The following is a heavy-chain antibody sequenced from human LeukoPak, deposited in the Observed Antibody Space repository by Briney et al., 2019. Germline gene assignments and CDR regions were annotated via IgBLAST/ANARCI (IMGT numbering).Heavy chain of an antibody. J-gene: IGHJ6*04. Sequence: ASVKVSCKASGYTFTSYGISWVRQAPGQGLEWMGWISAYNGNTNYAQKLQGRVTMTTDTSTSTAYMELRSLRSDDTAVYYCARDDYDILTGYFRGMDVWGKGTTVTVSS. CDR3: ARDDYDILTGYFRGMDV. CDR2: ISAYNGNT. CDR1: GYTFTSYG. D-gene: IGHD3-9*01. V-gene: IGHV1-18*01.